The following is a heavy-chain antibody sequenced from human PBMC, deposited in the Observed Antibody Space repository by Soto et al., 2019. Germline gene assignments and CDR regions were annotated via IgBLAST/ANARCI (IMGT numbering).Heavy chain of an antibody. CDR1: GFSVSSNY. Sequence: LRLSCVASGFSVSSNYMSWVRQAPGKGLEWVSVSYSGGSTDYADSVRGRFTISRDNSKNTLYLQMNSLRAEDTAVYYCARARDGYNFLYEPTWGQGTLVTVSS. J-gene: IGHJ4*02. CDR2: SYSGGST. V-gene: IGHV3-53*01. D-gene: IGHD5-12*01. CDR3: ARARDGYNFLYEPT.